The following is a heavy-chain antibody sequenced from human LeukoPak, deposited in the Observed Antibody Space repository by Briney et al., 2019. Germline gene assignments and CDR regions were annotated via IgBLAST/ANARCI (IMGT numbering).Heavy chain of an antibody. CDR2: IYYSGST. J-gene: IGHJ5*02. Sequence: SETLSLTCAVYGGSFSGYYWSWIRQPPGKGLEWIGYIYYSGSTNYNPSLKSRVTISVDTSKNQFSLKLSSMTAADTAVYYCARHRVGATIFSPWGQGTLVTVSS. V-gene: IGHV4-59*08. CDR1: GGSFSGYY. D-gene: IGHD1-26*01. CDR3: ARHRVGATIFSP.